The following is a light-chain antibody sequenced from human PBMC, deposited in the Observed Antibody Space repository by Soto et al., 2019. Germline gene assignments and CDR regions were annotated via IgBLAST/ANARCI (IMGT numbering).Light chain of an antibody. V-gene: IGKV1-39*01. J-gene: IGKJ2*01. CDR2: AAS. Sequence: DIQMTQSPSSLSASVGDRVTITCRASQSIINYLNWYQQKPGKAPNLLIYAASILQSGVPSRFSGRGSGTDFTLTITSLQPEDFATYLCQQSYTTPYTLGQGTNLEIK. CDR3: QQSYTTPYT. CDR1: QSIINY.